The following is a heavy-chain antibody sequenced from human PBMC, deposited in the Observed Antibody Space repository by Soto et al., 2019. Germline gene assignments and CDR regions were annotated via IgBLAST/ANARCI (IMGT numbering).Heavy chain of an antibody. J-gene: IGHJ6*02. CDR1: GGSFSGYY. CDR3: ARVTGRYYDGMDV. Sequence: SETLSLTCAVHGGSFSGYYWRWIRQPPGKGLEWIGEINHSGSTNYNPSLKSRVTISVDTSKNQFSLKLSSVTAADTAVYYCARVTGRYYDGMDVWGQGTTVTVSS. CDR2: INHSGST. V-gene: IGHV4-34*01.